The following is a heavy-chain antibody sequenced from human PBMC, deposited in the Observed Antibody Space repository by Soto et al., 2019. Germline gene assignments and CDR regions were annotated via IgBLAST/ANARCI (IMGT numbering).Heavy chain of an antibody. V-gene: IGHV4-30-2*01. CDR3: ARGWSCFSTSCYFDY. CDR2: IYHSGNT. CDR1: GVSISSDYYS. Sequence: SETLSLTCAVSGVSISSDYYSWTWIRQPPGKGLEWIGYIYHSGNTYYNPSLKSRVTISVDRSKDQFSLKLRSLTAADTAVYYCARGWSCFSTSCYFDYWGQGTLVTVSS. D-gene: IGHD2-2*01. J-gene: IGHJ4*02.